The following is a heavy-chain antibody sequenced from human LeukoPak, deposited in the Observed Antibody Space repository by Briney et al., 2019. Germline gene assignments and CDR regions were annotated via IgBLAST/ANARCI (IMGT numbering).Heavy chain of an antibody. V-gene: IGHV1-2*02. CDR3: AREDASAFDI. J-gene: IGHJ3*02. CDR2: INPSSGGT. Sequence: GASVKVSCKASGYTFTAYYMHWVRQVPGQGLEWMGWINPSSGGTKFAQKFQGRVTMTRDTSISTAYMELSRLRSDDTAVYYCAREDASAFDIWGQGTMVTVSS. CDR1: GYTFTAYY.